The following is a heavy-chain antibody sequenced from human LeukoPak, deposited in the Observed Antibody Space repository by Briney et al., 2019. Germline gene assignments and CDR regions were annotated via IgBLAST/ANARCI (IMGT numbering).Heavy chain of an antibody. Sequence: ASVKVSCKASGGTFSSYAISWVRQAPGQGLEWMGGIIPIFGTANYAQKFQGRVTITADESTSTAYMELSSLRSEDTAVYHCARGPPQRDWFDPWGQGTLVTVSS. CDR3: ARGPPQRDWFDP. CDR2: IIPIFGTA. V-gene: IGHV1-69*13. CDR1: GGTFSSYA. J-gene: IGHJ5*02.